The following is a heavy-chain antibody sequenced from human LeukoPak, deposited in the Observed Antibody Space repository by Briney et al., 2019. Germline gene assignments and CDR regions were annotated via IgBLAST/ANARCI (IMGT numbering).Heavy chain of an antibody. CDR3: ARHSKMDAFDI. CDR2: IYPGDSDT. D-gene: IGHD6-13*01. J-gene: IGHJ3*02. Sequence: GESLKISCKGFGYSFTSYWIGWVRPMPGKGLEWMGIIYPGDSDTRYSPSFQGQVTISADKSISTAYLQWSSLKASDTAMYYCARHSKMDAFDIWGQGTMVTVSS. CDR1: GYSFTSYW. V-gene: IGHV5-51*01.